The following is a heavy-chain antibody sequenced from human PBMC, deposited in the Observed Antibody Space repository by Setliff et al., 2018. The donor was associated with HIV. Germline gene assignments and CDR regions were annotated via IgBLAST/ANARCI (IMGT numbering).Heavy chain of an antibody. CDR1: GVSISSSGYW. D-gene: IGHD1-26*01. CDR3: AREGGGYSGVYFNFPFDS. V-gene: IGHV4-39*02. CDR2: GSYSGST. Sequence: SETLSLTCTVSGVSISSSGYWWGWIRQPPGKGLEWIGIGSYSGSTYYNPSLKSRVTISVDTSNNQLFLKVSSVTAADTAVYYCAREGGGYSGVYFNFPFDSWGQGTLVTVSS. J-gene: IGHJ4*02.